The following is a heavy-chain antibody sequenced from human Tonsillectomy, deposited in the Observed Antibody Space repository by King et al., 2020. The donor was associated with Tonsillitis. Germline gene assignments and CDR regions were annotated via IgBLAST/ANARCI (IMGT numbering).Heavy chain of an antibody. CDR1: GGAFSSYG. CDR3: ARYGDYYEASGCYYFPFDI. Sequence: QLVQSGAEVKKPGSSVKVSCKASGGAFSSYGIGWVRQAPGQGLEWVGGIIPIFGTPNYAQKFQGTVTITADGSTSTAYMELSSLRSEDTAVYYCARYGDYYEASGCYYFPFDIWGQGTMITVSS. V-gene: IGHV1-69*12. J-gene: IGHJ3*02. CDR2: IIPIFGTP. D-gene: IGHD3-22*01.